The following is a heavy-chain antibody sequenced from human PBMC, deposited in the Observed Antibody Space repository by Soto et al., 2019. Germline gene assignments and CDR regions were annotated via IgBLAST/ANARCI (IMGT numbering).Heavy chain of an antibody. D-gene: IGHD3-9*01. CDR3: ARDEQHYDILTGHIN. CDR1: GGTFSSYA. Sequence: QVQLVQSGAEVKKPGSSVKVSCKASGGTFSSYAISWVRQAPGQGLEWMGGIIPIFGTANYAQKFQGRVTIIADESTSTAYMELSSLRSEDTAVYYCARDEQHYDILTGHINWGQGTLVTVSS. CDR2: IIPIFGTA. J-gene: IGHJ4*02. V-gene: IGHV1-69*01.